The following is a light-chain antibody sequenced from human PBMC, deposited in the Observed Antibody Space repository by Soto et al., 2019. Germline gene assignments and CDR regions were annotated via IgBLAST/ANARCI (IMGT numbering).Light chain of an antibody. J-gene: IGLJ1*01. CDR1: SSDVGGYNY. V-gene: IGLV2-14*01. CDR2: DVS. Sequence: QSVLTQPASVSGSPGQSITISCTGTSSDVGGYNYVSWYQQHPGKAPNLMIYDVSNRPSGVSDRFSGSKSGNTASLTISGLQAEDEADYYCSSYTSNSTPHYVFGTGTKVTVL. CDR3: SSYTSNSTPHYV.